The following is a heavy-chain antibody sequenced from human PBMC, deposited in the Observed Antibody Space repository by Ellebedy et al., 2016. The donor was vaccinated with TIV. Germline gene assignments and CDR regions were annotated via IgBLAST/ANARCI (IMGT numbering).Heavy chain of an antibody. CDR3: ARGSDWLRHFDY. J-gene: IGHJ4*02. Sequence: SETLSLXCTVSGGSVNSGSNYWSWVRQPPGKGLEYIGYVYYTGSTHYNPSLKSRVSVSLDTSKNQFSLKLSSVTAADTAVYYCARGSDWLRHFDYWGQGTLVTVSS. CDR2: VYYTGST. V-gene: IGHV4-61*01. CDR1: GGSVNSGSNY. D-gene: IGHD3-9*01.